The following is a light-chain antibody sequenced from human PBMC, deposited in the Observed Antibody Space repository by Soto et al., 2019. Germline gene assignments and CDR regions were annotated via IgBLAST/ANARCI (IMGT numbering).Light chain of an antibody. J-gene: IGKJ2*01. CDR1: QHVISN. CDR3: QQYNNWPYT. CDR2: RAS. Sequence: EIVMTQSPATLSVSPGGSATLSCRASQHVISNFAWYRQKPGQAPTLLIYRASPRATGIPARFSGSGSGTEFTLTISSLQSEDFAVYYCQQYNNWPYTFGQGTKLEIK. V-gene: IGKV3-15*01.